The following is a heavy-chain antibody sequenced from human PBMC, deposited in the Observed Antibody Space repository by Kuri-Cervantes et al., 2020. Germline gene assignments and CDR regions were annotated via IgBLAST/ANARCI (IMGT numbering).Heavy chain of an antibody. V-gene: IGHV1-8*02. CDR1: GYTFTSYD. Sequence: ASVKVSCKASGYTFTSYDINWVRQATGQGLEWMGWMNPNSGNTGCAQKFQGRVTMTRNTSISTAYMELSGLRSEDTAVYYCARGPKCSSTSCYFRGLYYYYYMDVWGKGTTVTVSS. CDR3: ARGPKCSSTSCYFRGLYYYYYMDV. CDR2: MNPNSGNT. J-gene: IGHJ6*03. D-gene: IGHD2-2*01.